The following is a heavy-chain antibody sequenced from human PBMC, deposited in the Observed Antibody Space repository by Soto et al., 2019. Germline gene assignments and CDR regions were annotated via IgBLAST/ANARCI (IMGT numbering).Heavy chain of an antibody. CDR2: ISYDGSNK. Sequence: GGSLRLSCAASGFTFSSYGMHWVRQAPGKGLEWVAVISYDGSNKYYADSVKGRFTISRDNSKNTLYLQMNTLRAEDTAVYYCAKDVVVGATTGLGDYYYYYGMDVWGQGTTVTVSS. J-gene: IGHJ6*02. D-gene: IGHD1-26*01. V-gene: IGHV3-30*18. CDR3: AKDVVVGATTGLGDYYYYYGMDV. CDR1: GFTFSSYG.